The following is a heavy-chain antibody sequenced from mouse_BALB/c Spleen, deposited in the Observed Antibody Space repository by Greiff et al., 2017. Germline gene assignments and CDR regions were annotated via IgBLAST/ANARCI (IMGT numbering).Heavy chain of an antibody. V-gene: IGHV1-80*01. J-gene: IGHJ3*01. D-gene: IGHD2-4*01. CDR3: ARYYDYDTFAY. Sequence: QVQLQQSGAELVRPGSSVKISCKASGYAFSSYWMNWVKQRPGQGLEWIGQIYPGDGETNYTGKFKGKATLTADKSSSTAYMQLSSLTSEDSAVYFCARYYDYDTFAYWGQGTLVTVSA. CDR1: GYAFSSYW. CDR2: IYPGDGET.